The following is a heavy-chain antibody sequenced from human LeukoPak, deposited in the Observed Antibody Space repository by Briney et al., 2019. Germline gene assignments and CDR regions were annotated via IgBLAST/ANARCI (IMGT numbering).Heavy chain of an antibody. CDR2: ISSSSSYI. J-gene: IGHJ5*02. D-gene: IGHD6-19*01. CDR1: GFTFSSYS. V-gene: IGHV3-21*01. CDR3: ARAGGSSGWSGGDWFDP. Sequence: PGGSLRLSCAASGFTFSSYSMNWVRQAPGKGLEWVSSISSSSSYIYYADSVKGRFTISRDNAKNSLYLQMNSLRAEDTAVYYGARAGGSSGWSGGDWFDPWGQGTLVTVSS.